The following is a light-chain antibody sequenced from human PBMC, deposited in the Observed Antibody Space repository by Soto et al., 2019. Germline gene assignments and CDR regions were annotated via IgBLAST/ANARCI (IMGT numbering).Light chain of an antibody. V-gene: IGKV3-20*01. CDR1: HSVSSSY. J-gene: IGKJ5*01. Sequence: EIVLTQSPGTLSLSPGERATLSCRASHSVSSSYLAWYQQKPGQAPRLLIYGASSRPTGIPDRFSGSGSGTDFTLTISRLEPEDFAVYYCQQYGSSPPNTFGQGTRLEIK. CDR3: QQYGSSPPNT. CDR2: GAS.